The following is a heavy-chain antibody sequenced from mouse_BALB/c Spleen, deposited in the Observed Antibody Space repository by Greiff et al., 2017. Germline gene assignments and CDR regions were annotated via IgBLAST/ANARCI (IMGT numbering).Heavy chain of an antibody. CDR1: GFTFSSYA. V-gene: IGHV5-9-3*01. CDR2: ISSGGSYT. D-gene: IGHD1-1*01. J-gene: IGHJ1*01. CDR3: ARQGTTVDNWYFDV. Sequence: EVKLMESGGGLVKPGGSLKLSCAASGFTFSSYAMSWVRQTPEKRLEWVATISSGGSYTYYPDSVKGRFTISRDNAKNTLYLQMSSLRSEDTAMYYCARQGTTVDNWYFDVWGAGTTVTVSS.